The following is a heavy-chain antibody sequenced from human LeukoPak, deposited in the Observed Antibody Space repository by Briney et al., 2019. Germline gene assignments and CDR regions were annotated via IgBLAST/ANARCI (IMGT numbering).Heavy chain of an antibody. CDR1: GYTFTSYY. CDR2: ISPSGGST. CDR3: ARDLTAVRGVI. J-gene: IGHJ4*02. Sequence: ASVKVSCKASGYTFTSYYMHWVRQAPGQGLEWMGMISPSGGSTTYAQKFQGRVTMTRDTSTTTFYMELSSLRSEDTAVYYCARDLTAVRGVIWGQGTLVTVSS. D-gene: IGHD3-10*01. V-gene: IGHV1-46*01.